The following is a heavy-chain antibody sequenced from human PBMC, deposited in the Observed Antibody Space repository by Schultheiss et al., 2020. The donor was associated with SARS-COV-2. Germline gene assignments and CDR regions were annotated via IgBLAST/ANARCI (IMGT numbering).Heavy chain of an antibody. CDR2: ISAYNGNT. CDR1: GYTFTSYG. V-gene: IGHV1-18*01. Sequence: ASVKVSCKASGYTFTSYGISWVRQAPGQGLEWMGWISAYNGNTNYAQKLQGRVTMTTDTSTSTAYMELRSLRSDDTAVYYCARVKRYFDWLGSPNWFDPWGQGTLVTVSS. D-gene: IGHD3-9*01. CDR3: ARVKRYFDWLGSPNWFDP. J-gene: IGHJ5*02.